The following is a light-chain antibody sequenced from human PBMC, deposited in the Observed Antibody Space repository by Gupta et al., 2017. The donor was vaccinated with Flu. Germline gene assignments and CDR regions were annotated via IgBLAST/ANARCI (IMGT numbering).Light chain of an antibody. CDR2: DDS. J-gene: IGLJ1*01. CDR1: NIGSKS. V-gene: IGLV3-21*02. CDR3: HVWAGAHEHLFV. Sequence: SYVLTQSPSVSVAPGQTAMSTCGRNNIGSKSVHWYQQKPGQAPVLVVYDDSDRPSGIPERCSGSKSGNTATLIISRVEAGDEADYYCHVWAGAHEHLFVFGCGTKFTV.